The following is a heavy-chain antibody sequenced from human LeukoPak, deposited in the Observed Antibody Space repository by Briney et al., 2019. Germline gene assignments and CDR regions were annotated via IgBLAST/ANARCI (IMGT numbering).Heavy chain of an antibody. V-gene: IGHV3-33*08. D-gene: IGHD3-10*01. CDR1: GFTFSDHY. CDR3: AGNYGPYYFDY. CDR2: IWYDGSNK. J-gene: IGHJ4*02. Sequence: PGGSLRLSCAASGFTFSDHYMHWVRQAPGKGLEWVAVIWYDGSNKYYADSVKGRFTISRDNSKNTLYLQMNSLRAEDTAVYYCAGNYGPYYFDYWGQGTLVTVSS.